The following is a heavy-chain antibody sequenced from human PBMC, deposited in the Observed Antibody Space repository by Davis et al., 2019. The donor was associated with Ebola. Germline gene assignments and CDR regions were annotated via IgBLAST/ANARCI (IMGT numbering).Heavy chain of an antibody. V-gene: IGHV3-7*01. Sequence: GGSLRLSCAASGFTFSSYWMSWVRQAPGKGLEWVANIKQDGSNKYYADSVKGRFTISRDNSKNTLYLQMNSLRAEDTAVYYCARAISSSWYGGAYYYYYGMDVWGQGTTVTVSS. CDR3: ARAISSSWYGGAYYYYYGMDV. D-gene: IGHD6-13*01. CDR2: IKQDGSNK. CDR1: GFTFSSYW. J-gene: IGHJ6*02.